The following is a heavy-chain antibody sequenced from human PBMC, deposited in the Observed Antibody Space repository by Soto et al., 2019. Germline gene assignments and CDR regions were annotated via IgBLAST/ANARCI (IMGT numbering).Heavy chain of an antibody. CDR1: GFTFTRYS. J-gene: IGHJ4*02. Sequence: GGSLRLSCAASGFTFTRYSMNWVRQAPGKGLEWVSSVSSTTNYIYYGDSMKGRFTISRDSAKNSLYLEMNSLRAEDTAVYYCARESEDLTSNFDYWGQGTLVTVSS. V-gene: IGHV3-21*06. CDR2: VSSTTNYI. CDR3: ARESEDLTSNFDY.